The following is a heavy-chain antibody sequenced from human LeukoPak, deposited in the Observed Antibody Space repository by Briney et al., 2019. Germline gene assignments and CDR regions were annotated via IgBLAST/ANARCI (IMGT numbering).Heavy chain of an antibody. V-gene: IGHV4-59*08. CDR3: ARQGLGTKAFDI. CDR2: IYYSGST. CDR1: GGSISSYY. J-gene: IGHJ3*02. D-gene: IGHD1-7*01. Sequence: PSETLSLTCTVSGGSISSYYWSWIRQPPGKGLEWIGYIYYSGSTNYNPSLKSRVTISVDTSKNQFSLKLSSVTAADTAVYYCARQGLGTKAFDIWGQGTMVSVSS.